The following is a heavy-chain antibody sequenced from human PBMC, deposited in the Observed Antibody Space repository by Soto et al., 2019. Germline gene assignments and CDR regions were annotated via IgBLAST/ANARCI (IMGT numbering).Heavy chain of an antibody. Sequence: QVQLVESGGGVVQPGRSLRLSCAASGFTFSSYGMHWVRQAPGKGLEWVAVISYDGSNKYYADSVKGRFTISRDNSKNTLYLQTNSLRAEDTAVYYCAKDYYGSGSSHFDYWDQGTLVTVSS. CDR1: GFTFSSYG. D-gene: IGHD3-10*01. V-gene: IGHV3-30*18. CDR2: ISYDGSNK. J-gene: IGHJ4*02. CDR3: AKDYYGSGSSHFDY.